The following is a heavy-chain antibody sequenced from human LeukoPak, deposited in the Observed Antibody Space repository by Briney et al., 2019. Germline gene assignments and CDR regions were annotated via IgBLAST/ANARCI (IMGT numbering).Heavy chain of an antibody. J-gene: IGHJ4*02. Sequence: GASVKVSCKASGYTFTGYYVHWVRQAPGQGLEWMGWINPNSGGTNYAQKFQGRVTMTRDTSISTAYMELSRLRSDDTAVYYCARAYSSSWFPHYDFDYWGQGTLVTVSS. V-gene: IGHV1-2*02. CDR3: ARAYSSSWFPHYDFDY. D-gene: IGHD6-13*01. CDR1: GYTFTGYY. CDR2: INPNSGGT.